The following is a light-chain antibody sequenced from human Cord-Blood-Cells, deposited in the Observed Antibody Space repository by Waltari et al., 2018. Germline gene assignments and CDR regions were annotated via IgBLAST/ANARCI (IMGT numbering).Light chain of an antibody. Sequence: QSALTQPPSASGSPGQSVTISCTGTSSHVGGYNYVSRSQQHPGNAPKPMIYEVSKRPSGVPDRFSGSKSGNTASLTVSGLQAEDEADYYCSSYAGSNNYVVFGGGTKLTVL. J-gene: IGLJ2*01. CDR1: SSHVGGYNY. V-gene: IGLV2-8*01. CDR2: EVS. CDR3: SSYAGSNNYVV.